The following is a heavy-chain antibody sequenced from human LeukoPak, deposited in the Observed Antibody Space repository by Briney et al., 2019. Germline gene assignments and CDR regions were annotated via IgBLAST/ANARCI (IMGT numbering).Heavy chain of an antibody. J-gene: IGHJ4*01. CDR3: AKDLNNNGRGFDY. D-gene: IGHD1-14*01. CDR1: GFTFSSYG. Sequence: PGGSLRLSCAASGFTFSSYGLSWVRQAPGKGLEWVAAIRASVSGTYYADSVQGRFIISRDNSKNTLYLQMDRLRADDTAVYYCAKDLNNNGRGFDYWGQEPWSPSPQ. CDR2: IRASVSGT. V-gene: IGHV3-23*01.